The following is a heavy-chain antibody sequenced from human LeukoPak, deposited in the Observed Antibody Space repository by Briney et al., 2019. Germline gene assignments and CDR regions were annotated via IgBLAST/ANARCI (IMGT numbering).Heavy chain of an antibody. Sequence: GGSLRLSCAASGFTFSTYAMTWVRQAPREVLEWVSVISASGTAHYADSMKGRFTVSRDNSKNTVYLQLSSLRPEDTAVYYCAKARVTTGYYMQVDYWGQGTLVTVSS. CDR2: ISASGTA. J-gene: IGHJ4*02. D-gene: IGHD3-9*01. CDR3: AKARVTTGYYMQVDY. V-gene: IGHV3-23*01. CDR1: GFTFSTYA.